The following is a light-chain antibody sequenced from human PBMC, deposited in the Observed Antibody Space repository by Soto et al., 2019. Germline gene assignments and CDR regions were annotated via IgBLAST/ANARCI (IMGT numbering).Light chain of an antibody. Sequence: DIQMTQSPSTLSASVGDRVTITCRASQSISNWLAWYQQKPGKAPKLLIYKASSLESGVPSRFSGSGSGTEFTLTISSLQPDDFATYYCQQLERYPSTFGGGTKVEIK. CDR2: KAS. CDR1: QSISNW. CDR3: QQLERYPST. V-gene: IGKV1-5*03. J-gene: IGKJ4*01.